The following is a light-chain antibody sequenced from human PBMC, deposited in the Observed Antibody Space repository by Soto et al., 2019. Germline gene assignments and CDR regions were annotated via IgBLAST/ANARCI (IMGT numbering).Light chain of an antibody. Sequence: EIVLTQSPDTLSLSPGERATLSCRASQSVTSSYLAWYQQRPGQAPRLLIYDASSRAPGIPDRFSGSGSETDFTLTISRLETEDFAVYYCQHYGSSPRLTFGGGTKVEI. J-gene: IGKJ4*01. CDR1: QSVTSSY. V-gene: IGKV3-20*01. CDR3: QHYGSSPRLT. CDR2: DAS.